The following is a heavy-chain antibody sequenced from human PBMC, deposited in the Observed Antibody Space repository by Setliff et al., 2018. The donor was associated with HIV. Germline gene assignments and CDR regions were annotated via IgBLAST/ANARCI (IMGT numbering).Heavy chain of an antibody. V-gene: IGHV1-69*05. Sequence: GASVKVSCKASGGTFSSYVISWVRQAPGQGPEWMGGIIPMYGVTNYAQKFQGRVTITTDESTSTAYMELSSLRSEDTAVYYCARGQKMYLMITMLGGYYYYHMDVWGQGTTVTAP. J-gene: IGHJ6*02. D-gene: IGHD3-10*02. CDR3: ARGQKMYLMITMLGGYYYYHMDV. CDR1: GGTFSSYV. CDR2: IIPMYGVT.